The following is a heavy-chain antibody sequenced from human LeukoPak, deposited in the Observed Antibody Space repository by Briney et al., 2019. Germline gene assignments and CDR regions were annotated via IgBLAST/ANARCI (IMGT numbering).Heavy chain of an antibody. J-gene: IGHJ6*02. CDR1: GGSISSYY. CDR3: ARDGYGGTYYYGMDV. Sequence: PSETLSLTCTVSGGSISSYYWSWIRQPPGKGLEWIGYIYYSGSTNYNPSLKSRVTISVDTSKNQFSLKLSSVTAADTAVYYCARDGYGGTYYYGMDVWGQGTTVTVSS. V-gene: IGHV4-59*01. D-gene: IGHD5-12*01. CDR2: IYYSGST.